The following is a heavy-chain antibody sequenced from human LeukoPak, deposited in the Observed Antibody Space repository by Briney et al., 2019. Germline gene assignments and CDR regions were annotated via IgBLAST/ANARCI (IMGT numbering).Heavy chain of an antibody. V-gene: IGHV4-4*07. Sequence: PSETLSLTCTVSGGSISSYYWSWIRQPAGKGLEWIGRIYTSGSTNYNPSLKSRVTMSVDTSKNQFSLKLSSVTAADTAVYYCAREYSSSWYPYYFDYWGQRTLVTVSS. CDR3: AREYSSSWYPYYFDY. CDR2: IYTSGST. D-gene: IGHD6-13*01. CDR1: GGSISSYY. J-gene: IGHJ4*02.